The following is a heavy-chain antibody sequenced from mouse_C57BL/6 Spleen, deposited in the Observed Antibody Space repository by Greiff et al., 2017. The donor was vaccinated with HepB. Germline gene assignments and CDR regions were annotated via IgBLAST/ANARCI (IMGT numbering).Heavy chain of an antibody. D-gene: IGHD3-2*02. J-gene: IGHJ3*01. CDR2: INPNNGGT. Sequence: EVQLQQSGPELVKPGASVKISCKASGYTFTDYYMNWVKQSHGKSLEWIGDINPNNGGTSYNQKFKGKATLTVDKSSSTAYMELRSLTSEDSAVYYCARGHSSGYGFAYWGQGTLVTVSA. CDR3: ARGHSSGYGFAY. V-gene: IGHV1-26*01. CDR1: GYTFTDYY.